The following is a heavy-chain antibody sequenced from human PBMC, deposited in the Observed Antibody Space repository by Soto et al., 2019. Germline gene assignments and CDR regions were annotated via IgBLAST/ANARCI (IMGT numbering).Heavy chain of an antibody. CDR1: GFTFSSYS. V-gene: IGHV3-48*02. Sequence: GGSLRLSFPASGFTFSSYSVNWVRQAPGKGLEWVSYISSGSKTIYYADSVKGRFTVSRDNAKNSQYLQMNSLRDEDTAVYYCAREDILGARSFDYWGQGTLVTVSS. CDR3: AREDILGARSFDY. J-gene: IGHJ4*02. CDR2: ISSGSKTI. D-gene: IGHD1-26*01.